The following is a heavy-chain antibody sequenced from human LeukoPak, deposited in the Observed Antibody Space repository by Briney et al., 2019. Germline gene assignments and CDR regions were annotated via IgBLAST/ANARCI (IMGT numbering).Heavy chain of an antibody. Sequence: AGGSLRLSCAASGFTFSSYAMSWVRQAPGNGLEWVSAISGSGGSTYYADSVKGRFTISRDNSKNTLYLQMNSLRAEDTAVYYCAKDMSPRAEGFDYWGQGTLVTVSS. CDR2: ISGSGGST. CDR1: GFTFSSYA. D-gene: IGHD3-10*02. V-gene: IGHV3-23*01. CDR3: AKDMSPRAEGFDY. J-gene: IGHJ4*02.